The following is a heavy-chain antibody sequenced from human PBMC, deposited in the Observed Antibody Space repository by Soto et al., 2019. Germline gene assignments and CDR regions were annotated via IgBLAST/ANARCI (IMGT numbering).Heavy chain of an antibody. CDR2: IGGGVI. J-gene: IGHJ2*01. V-gene: IGHV3-23*01. CDR3: AKVQSGYWYFHL. D-gene: IGHD1-26*01. CDR1: GFTFSNYA. Sequence: EVQLLESGGGLVQPGGSLRLSCAASGFTFSNYALIWARQAPGKGLEWVSAIGGGVIHYADSVKGRFIISRDNSRDTLYLEMNSLRAEDTAVYFCAKVQSGYWYFHLWGRGTPVTVSS.